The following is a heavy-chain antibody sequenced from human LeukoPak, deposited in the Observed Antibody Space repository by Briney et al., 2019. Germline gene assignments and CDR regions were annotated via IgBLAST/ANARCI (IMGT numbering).Heavy chain of an antibody. V-gene: IGHV1-2*02. J-gene: IGHJ3*02. D-gene: IGHD6-13*01. Sequence: ASVKVSCKASGYTFTSYYMHWVRQAPGQGLEWMGWINPNSGGTNYAQKFQGRVTMTTDTSISTAYMDLSRLRSDDTAVYYCARATAASDAFDIWGQGTWSPSLQ. CDR3: ARATAASDAFDI. CDR2: INPNSGGT. CDR1: GYTFTSYY.